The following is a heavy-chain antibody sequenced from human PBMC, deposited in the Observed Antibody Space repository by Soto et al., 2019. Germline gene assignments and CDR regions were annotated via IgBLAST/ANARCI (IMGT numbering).Heavy chain of an antibody. CDR2: INPEGKAK. V-gene: IGHV3-7*01. CDR3: AAWDISNI. Sequence: PGGSLRLSCSGFGFSINTYWMNWIRQTPGKGLEWVANINPEGKAKTYVDPVKGRYFASRDNTSNSLDLQMTSLRVKDSAIYFCAAWDISNIWGQGILVTVSS. CDR1: GFSINTYW. J-gene: IGHJ4*02. D-gene: IGHD2-15*01.